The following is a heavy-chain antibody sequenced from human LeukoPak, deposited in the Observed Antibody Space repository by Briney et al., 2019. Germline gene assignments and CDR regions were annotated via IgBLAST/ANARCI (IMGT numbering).Heavy chain of an antibody. J-gene: IGHJ6*03. CDR1: GYTFTRYY. CDR2: INPNSGGT. V-gene: IGHV1-2*04. D-gene: IGHD2-2*01. CDR3: AKDKQLLYYYYYMDV. Sequence: ASVKVSCKASGYTFTRYYMHWVRQAPGQGLEWMGWINPNSGGTNYAQKFQGWVTMTRDTSISTAYMELSSLRAEDTAVYYCAKDKQLLYYYYYMDVWGKGTTVTVSS.